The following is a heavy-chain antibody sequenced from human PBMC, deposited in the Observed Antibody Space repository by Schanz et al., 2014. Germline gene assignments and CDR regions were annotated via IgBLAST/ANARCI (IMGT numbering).Heavy chain of an antibody. Sequence: QLQLQESGPGLVKPSETLSLTCTVSGGSISGSSYHWGWTRQPPGKGPEWIGTISYSGSTYYNPSLKSRVTIPVDPPKTQSPRKLSSVTAADTAIYYCARQERGIWGHNGMDVWGQGTTVTVSS. J-gene: IGHJ6*02. CDR3: ARQERGIWGHNGMDV. CDR1: GGSISGSSYH. D-gene: IGHD2-15*01. V-gene: IGHV4-39*01. CDR2: ISYSGST.